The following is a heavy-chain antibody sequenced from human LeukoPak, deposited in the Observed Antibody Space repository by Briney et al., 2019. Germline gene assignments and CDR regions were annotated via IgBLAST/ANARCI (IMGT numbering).Heavy chain of an antibody. CDR2: IYPDDSDT. CDR1: GYNFNTFW. V-gene: IGHV5-51*01. D-gene: IGHD1-26*01. Sequence: GESLQISCKASGYNFNTFWVAWVRPMPGKGLEWMGIIYPDDSDTRYNPSLQGQVTISADKSTGTVSLQWSSLKASDTAIYYCARHHRKYSGSLRGALDHWGQGTLVTVSS. J-gene: IGHJ5*02. CDR3: ARHHRKYSGSLRGALDH.